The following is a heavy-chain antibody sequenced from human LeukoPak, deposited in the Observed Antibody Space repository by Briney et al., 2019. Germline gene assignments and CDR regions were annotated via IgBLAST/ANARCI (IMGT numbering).Heavy chain of an antibody. J-gene: IGHJ4*02. CDR3: ATFGSGKGYYFDY. CDR1: GYTLTELS. CDR2: FDPEDGET. Sequence: RASVKVSCKVSGYTLTELSMHWVRQAPGKGLEWMGGFDPEDGETIYAQKFQGRVTMTEDTSTDTAYMELSSLRSEDTAVYYCATFGSGKGYYFDYWGQGTLVTVSS. D-gene: IGHD3-10*01. V-gene: IGHV1-24*01.